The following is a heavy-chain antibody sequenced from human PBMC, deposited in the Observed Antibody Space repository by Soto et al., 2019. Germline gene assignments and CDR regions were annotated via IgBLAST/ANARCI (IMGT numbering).Heavy chain of an antibody. CDR1: GFTFDDYA. J-gene: IGHJ4*02. D-gene: IGHD6-6*01. CDR2: ISWNSGSI. CDR3: AKDVGWLHEYSSSSGLYFDY. V-gene: IGHV3-9*01. Sequence: EVQLVESGGGLVQPGRSLRLSCAASGFTFDDYAMHWVRQAPGKGLEWVSGISWNSGSIGYADSVKGRFTISRDNAKNSLYLQMNSLRAEYTALYYCAKDVGWLHEYSSSSGLYFDYWGQGTLVTVSS.